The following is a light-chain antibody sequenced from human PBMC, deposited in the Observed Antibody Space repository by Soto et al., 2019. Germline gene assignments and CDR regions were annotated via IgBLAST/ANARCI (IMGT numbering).Light chain of an antibody. V-gene: IGLV2-14*01. J-gene: IGLJ1*01. Sequence: QSVLTQPASVSGSPGQSIAISCTGTSGDVGGYDYVSWYQQHPDKAPKLMIYEVTKRPSWVSNRFSGSKSGNTASLTISGLQPKDEADYNCSSHTSGSTRVFGSGTKVTVL. CDR2: EVT. CDR3: SSHTSGSTRV. CDR1: SGDVGGYDY.